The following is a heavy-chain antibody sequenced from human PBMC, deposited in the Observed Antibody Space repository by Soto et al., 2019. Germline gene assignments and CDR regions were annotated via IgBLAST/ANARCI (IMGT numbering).Heavy chain of an antibody. CDR3: AKDLTPIQLWPSSFDF. V-gene: IGHV3-23*01. CDR2: ISPPGGTT. J-gene: IGHJ4*02. Sequence: VXLRLSCVSSGFTFSSFAMSWVRQAPGKGLEWVSTISPPGGTTFYADSARGRFTISRDNSKNTLYLELNSLRAEDTAIYYCAKDLTPIQLWPSSFDFWGQGTLVTVSS. CDR1: GFTFSSFA. D-gene: IGHD5-18*01.